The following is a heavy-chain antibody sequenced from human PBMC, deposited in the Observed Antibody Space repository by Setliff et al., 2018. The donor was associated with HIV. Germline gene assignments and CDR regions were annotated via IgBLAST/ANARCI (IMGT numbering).Heavy chain of an antibody. V-gene: IGHV5-51*01. Sequence: GESLKISCKGSGYTFDTYWIAWVRQMPGKGLEWMGIIQPDDSDTRYSPSFQGHVTISADKSIITAYLQLSSLKASDTAMYYCARADSGDYSAFDLWGQGTLVTVSS. CDR3: ARADSGDYSAFDL. J-gene: IGHJ5*02. D-gene: IGHD1-26*01. CDR2: IQPDDSDT. CDR1: GYTFDTYW.